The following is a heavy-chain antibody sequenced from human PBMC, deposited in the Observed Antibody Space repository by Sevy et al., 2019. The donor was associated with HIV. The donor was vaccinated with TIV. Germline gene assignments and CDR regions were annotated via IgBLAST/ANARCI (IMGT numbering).Heavy chain of an antibody. Sequence: SETLSLTCTVSGGSISSYYWSWIRQPPGKGLGWIGYIYYSGSTNYNPSLKSRVTISVDTSKNQFSLKLSSVTAADTAVYYCARDLGEGLRLGGDYYYYGMDVWGQGTTVTVSS. CDR1: GGSISSYY. D-gene: IGHD5-12*01. CDR3: ARDLGEGLRLGGDYYYYGMDV. V-gene: IGHV4-59*13. CDR2: IYYSGST. J-gene: IGHJ6*02.